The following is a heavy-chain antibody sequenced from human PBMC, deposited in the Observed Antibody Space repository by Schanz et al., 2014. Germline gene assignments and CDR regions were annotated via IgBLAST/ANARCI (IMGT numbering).Heavy chain of an antibody. CDR2: LYIGGGST. D-gene: IGHD5-12*01. J-gene: IGHJ3*01. V-gene: IGHV3-53*01. Sequence: EVQLVESGGGLIQPGGSLRLSCAVSGFTVSTNYMSWVRQAPGKGLEWVSSLYIGGGSTRYADSVKGRFIISRDSSKNTLFLQMNSLRADDTAVYFCARDEGRDGYNLAFDVWGQRTLVTVSS. CDR3: ARDEGRDGYNLAFDV. CDR1: GFTVSTNY.